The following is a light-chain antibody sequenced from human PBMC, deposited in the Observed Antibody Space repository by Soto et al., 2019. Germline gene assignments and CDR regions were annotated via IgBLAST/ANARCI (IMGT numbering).Light chain of an antibody. CDR3: HQYGDAPQT. Sequence: ENVLTQSPGTLSLSPGERATLSCRASQSVSGSYLAWYQQKSGQAPRLLIYLASTRANGIPDRFSGSASGTDFTLSISTLEPEDSAVYYCHQYGDAPQTFGQGTKLEI. CDR1: QSVSGSY. CDR2: LAS. V-gene: IGKV3-20*01. J-gene: IGKJ2*01.